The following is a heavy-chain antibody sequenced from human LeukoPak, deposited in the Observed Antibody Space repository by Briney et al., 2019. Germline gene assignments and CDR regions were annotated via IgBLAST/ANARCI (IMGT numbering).Heavy chain of an antibody. CDR3: ARTVVPAASYYYYYGMDV. J-gene: IGHJ6*02. V-gene: IGHV3-33*01. CDR2: IWYDGSNK. D-gene: IGHD2-2*01. CDR1: GFTFRSYG. Sequence: GGSLRLSCAASGFTFRSYGMHWVRQAPGKGLEWVAVIWYDGSNKYYADSVKGRFTISRDNSKNTLYLQMNSLRAEDTAVYYCARTVVPAASYYYYYGMDVWGQGTTVTVSS.